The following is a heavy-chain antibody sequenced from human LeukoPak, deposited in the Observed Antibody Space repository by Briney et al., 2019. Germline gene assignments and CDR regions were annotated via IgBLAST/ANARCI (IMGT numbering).Heavy chain of an antibody. CDR3: ARSKSADY. D-gene: IGHD4-11*01. CDR1: GYTFTGQY. V-gene: IGHV1-2*02. J-gene: IGHJ4*02. Sequence: ASVKVSCKTSGYTFTGQYLHWVRQAPGQGLEWMGWINPHSGGTNYAQNFQGRVTMTRDTSITTAYMELSRLTSDDTAMYYCARSKSADYWGQGTLVTVSS. CDR2: INPHSGGT.